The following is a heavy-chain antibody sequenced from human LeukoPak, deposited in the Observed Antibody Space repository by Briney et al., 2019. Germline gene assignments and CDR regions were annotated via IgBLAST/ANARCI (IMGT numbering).Heavy chain of an antibody. CDR1: GFTVSSNY. Sequence: GGSLRLSRAAPGFTVSSNYMSWVRQAPGKGLEWVSVIYSGGSTYYADSVKGRFTISRDNSKNTLYPQMNSLGAEDTAVYYCARDRSSGYYWFDYWGQGTLVTVSS. J-gene: IGHJ4*02. CDR2: IYSGGST. CDR3: ARDRSSGYYWFDY. D-gene: IGHD3-22*01. V-gene: IGHV3-66*02.